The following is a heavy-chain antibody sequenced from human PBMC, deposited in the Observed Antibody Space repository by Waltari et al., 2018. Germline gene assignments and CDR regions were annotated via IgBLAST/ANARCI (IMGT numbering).Heavy chain of an antibody. CDR1: GFIFRNHG. CDR3: ARGDGGSGLGASDI. J-gene: IGHJ3*02. CDR2: IDYVGSNK. Sequence: QVQLVESGGGVVQSGRSLRLSCVGPGFIFRNHGLNWGRQVPGKGLEWGAGIDYVGSNKNYVDSVKGRFTISRDNSKNTLYLEMNSLRAEGTAVYFCARGDGGSGLGASDIWGQGTMVTVSS. V-gene: IGHV3-33*01. D-gene: IGHD3-3*01.